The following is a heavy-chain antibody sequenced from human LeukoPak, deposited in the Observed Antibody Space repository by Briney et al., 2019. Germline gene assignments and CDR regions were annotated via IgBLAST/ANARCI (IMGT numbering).Heavy chain of an antibody. CDR2: IYYSGST. J-gene: IGHJ4*02. D-gene: IGHD1-26*01. CDR1: GGSISSGGYH. V-gene: IGHV4-31*03. CDR3: ARGLSGSYYFDY. Sequence: SQTLSLTCTVSGGSISSGGYHWSWIRQHPGKGLEWIGYIYYSGSTYYNPSLKSRVTISVDTSKNQFSLKLSSVTAADTAVYYCARGLSGSYYFDYWGQGTLVTVSS.